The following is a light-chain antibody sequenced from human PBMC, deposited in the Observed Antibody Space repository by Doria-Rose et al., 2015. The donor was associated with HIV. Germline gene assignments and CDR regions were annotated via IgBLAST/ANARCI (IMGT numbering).Light chain of an antibody. CDR1: QRFSSTY. Sequence: TQSPGTLSLSPGERATLSCRASQRFSSTYLAWYQQKPGQAPNLLIYDGSTRVTGIPDRFSASGSGTDFTLTINRLEPEDFALYYCHQYGTSWTFGQGTKVEI. V-gene: IGKV3-20*01. CDR2: DGS. CDR3: HQYGTSWT. J-gene: IGKJ1*01.